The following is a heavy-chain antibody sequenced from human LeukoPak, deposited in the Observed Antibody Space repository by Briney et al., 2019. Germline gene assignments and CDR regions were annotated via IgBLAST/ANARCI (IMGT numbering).Heavy chain of an antibody. J-gene: IGHJ3*02. CDR2: ISAYNGNT. D-gene: IGHD1-26*01. CDR1: GYSFTSYG. V-gene: IGHV1-18*01. Sequence: ASVKVSCKASGYSFTSYGLSWVRQAPGQGLEWMGWISAYNGNTNYAQKLQGRVTMTTDTSTSTAYMELRSLRSDDTAVYYCARVSSGSYGDAFDIWGQGTMVTVSS. CDR3: ARVSSGSYGDAFDI.